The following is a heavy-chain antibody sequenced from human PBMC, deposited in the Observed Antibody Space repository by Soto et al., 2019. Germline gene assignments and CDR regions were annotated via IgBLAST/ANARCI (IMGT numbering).Heavy chain of an antibody. CDR2: IVPRFNTP. CDR3: ARARIAAAGTGYYYSVMDV. J-gene: IGHJ6*02. D-gene: IGHD6-13*01. Sequence: QVQLEQSGAEVKKPGSSVKVSCKASGGTFSGYAMSWVRRAPGQGLEWMGGIVPRFNTPNYAQKFQGRVTITADESTTTAYMELSSLRSEDTAVYYCARARIAAAGTGYYYSVMDVWGQGTTVTVSS. V-gene: IGHV1-69*01. CDR1: GGTFSGYA.